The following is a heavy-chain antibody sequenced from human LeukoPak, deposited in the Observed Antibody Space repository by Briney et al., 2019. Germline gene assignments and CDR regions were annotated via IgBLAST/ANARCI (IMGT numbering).Heavy chain of an antibody. D-gene: IGHD3-22*01. Sequence: GGSLRLSREASGFTFNRYEFIWVRQAPGKGLEWVSYIHTSASTTYYADSVRGRFSISRDNAKSSLYLQMNSLRAEDTAVYYCAKWFPGNMDVWGKGTTVTVSS. CDR1: GFTFNRYE. J-gene: IGHJ6*04. CDR2: IHTSASTT. V-gene: IGHV3-48*03. CDR3: AKWFPGNMDV.